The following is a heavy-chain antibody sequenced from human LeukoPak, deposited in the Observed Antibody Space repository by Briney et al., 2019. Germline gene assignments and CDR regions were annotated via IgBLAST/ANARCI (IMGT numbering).Heavy chain of an antibody. CDR2: IIPIFGTA. D-gene: IGHD7-27*01. V-gene: IGHV1-69*13. J-gene: IGHJ4*02. CDR1: GYTFSTYP. Sequence: ASVKVSCKASGYTFSTYPMNWVRQAPGQGLEWMGGIIPIFGTANYAQKFQGRVTITADESTSTAYMELSSLRSEDTAVYYCARDREPTGDLDYWGQGTLVTVSS. CDR3: ARDREPTGDLDY.